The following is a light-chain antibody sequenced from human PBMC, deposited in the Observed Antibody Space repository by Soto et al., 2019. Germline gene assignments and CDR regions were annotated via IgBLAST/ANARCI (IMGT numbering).Light chain of an antibody. CDR1: QNINNW. CDR2: DAS. V-gene: IGKV1-5*01. CDR3: QHMRT. Sequence: DIQMTQSPSTLSASVGDRVTITCRASQNINNWIAWYQQKPGKAPKFLIYDASTLESGVPSRFSGSGFGTEFGLTISSLQPDDFGSYYCQHMRTFGQGTKVEIK. J-gene: IGKJ1*01.